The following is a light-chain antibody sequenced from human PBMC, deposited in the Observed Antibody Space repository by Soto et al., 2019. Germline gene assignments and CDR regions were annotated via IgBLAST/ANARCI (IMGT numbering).Light chain of an antibody. Sequence: EIVMTQSPATLSVSPGERATLSCRASQSVSSNLAWYQQKPGQAPRLLIYGAFTRAPGIPARFSRSGSGPECTLPISSLQSEDFAVYYCQKYNNWPFTFGSGNKVDIQ. CDR3: QKYNNWPFT. CDR1: QSVSSN. J-gene: IGKJ3*01. V-gene: IGKV3-15*01. CDR2: GAF.